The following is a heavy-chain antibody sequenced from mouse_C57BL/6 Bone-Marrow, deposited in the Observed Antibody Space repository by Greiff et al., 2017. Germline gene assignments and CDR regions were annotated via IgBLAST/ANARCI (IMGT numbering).Heavy chain of an antibody. CDR3: ARHGGSWFAY. Sequence: EVMLVESGGDLVKPGGSLKLSCAASGFTFSSYGMPWVRQTPDKRLEWVATISSGGSSTYYPDSVKGRFTISRDHAKNTLYLQLISLKSEDTAMYYCARHGGSWFAYWGQGTLVTVAA. D-gene: IGHD1-1*02. CDR1: GFTFSSYG. CDR2: ISSGGSST. J-gene: IGHJ3*01. V-gene: IGHV5-6*02.